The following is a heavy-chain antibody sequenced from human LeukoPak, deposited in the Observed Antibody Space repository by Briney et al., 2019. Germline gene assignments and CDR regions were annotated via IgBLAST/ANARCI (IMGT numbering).Heavy chain of an antibody. V-gene: IGHV1-8*01. D-gene: IGHD3-22*01. CDR2: MNPNGANT. CDR3: ARGISPYYYDSSGSNDY. J-gene: IGHJ4*02. Sequence: ASVKVSCKASGYTFTSYDINWVRQATGQGLEWMGWMNPNGANTGYAQKFQGRVTMTRNTSISTAYMELSSLRSEDTAVYYCARGISPYYYDSSGSNDYWGQGTLVTVSS. CDR1: GYTFTSYD.